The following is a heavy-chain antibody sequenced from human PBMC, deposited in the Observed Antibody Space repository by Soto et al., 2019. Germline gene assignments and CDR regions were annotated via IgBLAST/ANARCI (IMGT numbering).Heavy chain of an antibody. CDR1: GDSVSSSSAA. D-gene: IGHD2-21*01. CDR2: TYYRSKWIH. Sequence: SHTLSLTCDISGDSVSSSSAAWNWIRQSPSRGLEWLGRTYYRSKWIHEYTVSMESRITINPDTSKNQFSLHIYSVTPEDTAVYVCEGVALLRGMDVWGQGKPGTVSS. V-gene: IGHV6-1*01. J-gene: IGHJ6*02. CDR3: EGVALLRGMDV.